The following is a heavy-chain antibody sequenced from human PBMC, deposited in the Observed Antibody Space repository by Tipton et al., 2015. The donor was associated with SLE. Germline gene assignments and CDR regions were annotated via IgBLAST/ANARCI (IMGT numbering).Heavy chain of an antibody. CDR3: ARGLWKLLHDGFDI. J-gene: IGHJ3*02. V-gene: IGHV4-4*07. CDR2: IYTSGST. CDR1: GGSISSYY. Sequence: TLSLTCTVSGGSISSYYWSWIRQPAGKGLEWIGRIYTSGSTNYNPSLQSRVTISVDTSRSQFSLRLSSVTAADTAVYYCARGLWKLLHDGFDIWGQGTMVTVSS. D-gene: IGHD1-1*01.